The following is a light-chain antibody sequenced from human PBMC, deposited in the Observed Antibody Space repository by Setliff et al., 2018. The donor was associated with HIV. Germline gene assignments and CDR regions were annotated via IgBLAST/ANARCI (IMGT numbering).Light chain of an antibody. J-gene: IGLJ2*01. CDR1: SSNIGSNT. V-gene: IGLV1-44*01. Sequence: QSVLTQPPSASGTPGQRVTISCSGSSSNIGSNTVNWYQQLPGTAPKLLIYRNNQRPSGVPDRFSGSKSGTSASLAISGLQSEDEADYYCAGWDDSLNGWGFGGGTQRTVL. CDR3: AGWDDSLNGWG. CDR2: RNN.